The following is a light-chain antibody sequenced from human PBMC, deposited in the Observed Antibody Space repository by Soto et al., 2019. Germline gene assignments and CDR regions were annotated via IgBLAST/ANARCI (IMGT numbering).Light chain of an antibody. V-gene: IGLV1-47*01. Sequence: QSVLTQPPSASGTPGQRVTISCSGSSSNIESNFVYWYQQFPGTAPRLLIYRNNQRPSGVPDRFSGSKSGTSASLAISALRSEDEADYYCTVWDDSQRGRLFGGGTKLTVL. CDR2: RNN. CDR3: TVWDDSQRGRL. CDR1: SSNIESNF. J-gene: IGLJ2*01.